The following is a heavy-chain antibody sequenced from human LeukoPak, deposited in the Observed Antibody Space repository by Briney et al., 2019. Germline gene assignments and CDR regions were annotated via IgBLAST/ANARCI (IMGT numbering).Heavy chain of an antibody. CDR2: IYNSAST. V-gene: IGHV4-39*01. Sequence: PSETLSLTCTVSGGSISSGTYYWAWIRQSPGKGLEWFGSIYNSASTYYNPSFKSRVTLSVDTSRNQFSLNVRSVTAADTGMCYCATNKTMMTTAGLFDPWGQGTLVIVSS. J-gene: IGHJ5*02. D-gene: IGHD4-17*01. CDR1: GGSISSGTYY. CDR3: ATNKTMMTTAGLFDP.